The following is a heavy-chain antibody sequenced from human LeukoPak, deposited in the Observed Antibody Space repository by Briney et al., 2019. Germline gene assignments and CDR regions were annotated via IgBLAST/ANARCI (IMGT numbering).Heavy chain of an antibody. D-gene: IGHD3-22*01. Sequence: GGSLRLSCAASEFTVSTNHMSWVRQAPGKGLEWVSVIYSGGSTYYADSVKGRFTISRDNSKNTLYLQMSSLRAEDTAVYYCARGPYDSSGYRFDYWGQGTLVTVSS. CDR3: ARGPYDSSGYRFDY. V-gene: IGHV3-66*01. CDR1: EFTVSTNH. J-gene: IGHJ4*02. CDR2: IYSGGST.